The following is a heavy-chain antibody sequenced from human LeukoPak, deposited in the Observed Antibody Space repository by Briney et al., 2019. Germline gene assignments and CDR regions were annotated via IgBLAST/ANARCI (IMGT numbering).Heavy chain of an antibody. J-gene: IGHJ5*02. Sequence: GGSLRLSCAAYGFAFGGYGMHWVRQAPGKGLEWVSVIWFDGSTQYYTDSVKGRFTISRDNSKNTLFLQMNSLRAEDTAIYYCVRDPQINWNRPSPLSWGQGTLVTVSS. D-gene: IGHD1-20*01. CDR2: IWFDGSTQ. V-gene: IGHV3-33*01. CDR3: VRDPQINWNRPSPLS. CDR1: GFAFGGYG.